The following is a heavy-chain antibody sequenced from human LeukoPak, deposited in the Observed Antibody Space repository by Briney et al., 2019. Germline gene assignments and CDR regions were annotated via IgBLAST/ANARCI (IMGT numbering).Heavy chain of an antibody. CDR2: IYYSGST. J-gene: IGHJ1*01. CDR1: GGSISSYY. Sequence: SETLSLTCTVSGGSISSYYWSWIRQPPGKGLEWIGYIYYSGSTNYNPSLNSRVTILVDTSKNQFSLKLSSVTAADTAVYYCARGRIVGAKFFQPAEYFQHWGQGTLVTVSS. CDR3: ARGRIVGAKFFQPAEYFQH. D-gene: IGHD1-26*01. V-gene: IGHV4-59*01.